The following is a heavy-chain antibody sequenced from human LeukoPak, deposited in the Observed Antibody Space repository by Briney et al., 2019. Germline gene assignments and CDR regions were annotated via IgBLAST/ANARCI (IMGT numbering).Heavy chain of an antibody. CDR3: ARDKEGYYDYVWGSYRSGYFDY. V-gene: IGHV4-30-4*01. CDR2: IYYSGST. Sequence: SETLSLTCTVSGGSISSGDYSWSWIRQPPGKGLEWIGYIYYSGSTYYNPSLKSRVTISVDTSKNQFSLELSSVTAADTAVYYCARDKEGYYDYVWGSYRSGYFDYWGQGTLVTVSS. CDR1: GGSISSGDYS. D-gene: IGHD3-16*02. J-gene: IGHJ4*02.